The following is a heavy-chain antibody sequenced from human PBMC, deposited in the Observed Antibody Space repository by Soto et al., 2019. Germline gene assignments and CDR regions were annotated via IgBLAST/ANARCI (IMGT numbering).Heavy chain of an antibody. CDR2: ISYDGSNK. V-gene: IGHV3-30-3*01. CDR3: ARDGIEWELLLAY. CDR1: GFTFSSYA. D-gene: IGHD1-26*01. Sequence: PGGSLRLSCAASGFTFSSYAIHWVRQAPGKGLEWVAVISYDGSNKYYADSVKGRFTISRDNSKNTLYLQMNSLRAEDTAVYYCARDGIEWELLLAYWGQGTLVTVSS. J-gene: IGHJ4*02.